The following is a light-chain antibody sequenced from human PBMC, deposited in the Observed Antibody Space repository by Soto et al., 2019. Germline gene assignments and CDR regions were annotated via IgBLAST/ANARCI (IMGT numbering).Light chain of an antibody. CDR2: DAS. V-gene: IGKV3-11*01. Sequence: EIVLTQSPATLSLSPGERATLSCRSTQDVSRYLAWYQQKPGQSPRLLIYDASNRATGIPARFSGSGSGTAFTLTISSLEPEDFAVYYCQQRSNWLFGPGTKVDIK. CDR1: QDVSRY. J-gene: IGKJ3*01. CDR3: QQRSNWL.